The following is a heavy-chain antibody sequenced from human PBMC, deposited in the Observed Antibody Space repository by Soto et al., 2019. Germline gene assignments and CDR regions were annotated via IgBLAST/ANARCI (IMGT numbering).Heavy chain of an antibody. CDR1: GYTFTSYA. CDR3: ARDGLWGSGWLPGGAWDYYGMDV. CDR2: INTNTGKP. V-gene: IGHV7-4-1*01. J-gene: IGHJ6*02. D-gene: IGHD3-16*01. Sequence: GASVKVSCKASGYTFTSYAMNWVRQAPGQGLEWMGWINTNTGKPTYAQGFTGRFVFSLDTSVSTAYLQICSLKAEDTAVYYCARDGLWGSGWLPGGAWDYYGMDVWGQGTTVTVSS.